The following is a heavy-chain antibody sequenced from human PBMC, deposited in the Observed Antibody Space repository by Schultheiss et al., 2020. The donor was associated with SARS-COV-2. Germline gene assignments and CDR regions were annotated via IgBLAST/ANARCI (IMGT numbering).Heavy chain of an antibody. CDR2: ISSNGGST. D-gene: IGHD6-19*01. Sequence: GGSLRLSCVTSGFTFSDFWMHWVRQAPGKGLEYVSAISSNGGSTYYADSVKGRFTISRDNAKNSLYLQMNSLRAEDTAVYYCARGSGWYSLMAHFFDYWGQGILVTVSS. V-gene: IGHV3-64*04. CDR3: ARGSGWYSLMAHFFDY. J-gene: IGHJ4*02. CDR1: GFTFSDFW.